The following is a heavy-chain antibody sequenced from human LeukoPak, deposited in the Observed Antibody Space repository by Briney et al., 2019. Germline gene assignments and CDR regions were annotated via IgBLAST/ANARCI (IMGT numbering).Heavy chain of an antibody. Sequence: ESLRISCKGSGYNFTSYWIGWVRQMPGKGLEWMGIIYPGDSDSRLSPSLQGQVTISADKSISTAYLQWNSLKASDTAMYYCARGHHVVVATATWASDAFDLWGQGTMVTVSS. V-gene: IGHV5-51*01. D-gene: IGHD2-21*02. CDR3: ARGHHVVVATATWASDAFDL. CDR2: IYPGDSDS. J-gene: IGHJ3*01. CDR1: GYNFTSYW.